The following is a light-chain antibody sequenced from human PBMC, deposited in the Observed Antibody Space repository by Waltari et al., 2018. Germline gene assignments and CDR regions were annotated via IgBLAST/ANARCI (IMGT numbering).Light chain of an antibody. CDR2: EVS. V-gene: IGLV2-18*02. CDR1: SSDVGSYNR. J-gene: IGLJ2*01. Sequence: QSALTQPPSVSGSPGQSVTISCTGTSSDVGSYNRVSWYQQPPGTAPKLMIYEVSKRPSGVPDRFSGSKSGNTASLTISGLQAEDEADYDCSSYTSSSTFVVFGGGTKLTVL. CDR3: SSYTSSSTFVV.